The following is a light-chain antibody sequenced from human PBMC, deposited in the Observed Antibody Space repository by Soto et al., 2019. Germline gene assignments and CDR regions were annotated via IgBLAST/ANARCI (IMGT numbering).Light chain of an antibody. Sequence: QLVLTQSPSASASLGASVKLTCTLSSGHSNYAIAWHQQQPEKGPRFLMKLNSDGSHSKVDGIPDRFSGSSSGAERYLTISTLQSEDEAVYYCQTWVTGIHIFGGGTKLTVL. CDR1: SGHSNYA. V-gene: IGLV4-69*01. CDR3: QTWVTGIHI. J-gene: IGLJ2*01. CDR2: LNSDGSH.